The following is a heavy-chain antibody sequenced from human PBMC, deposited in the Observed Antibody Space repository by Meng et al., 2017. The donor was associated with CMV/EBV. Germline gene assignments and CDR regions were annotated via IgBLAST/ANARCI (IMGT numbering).Heavy chain of an antibody. CDR3: VRDHNWGPDY. CDR1: GYRFSDHY. V-gene: IGHV1-2*02. Sequence: QVPLVQPGAEVKSPGASVKVSCPTSGYRFSDHYMHWVRQAPGQGLEWMGWIYPNSGGTHYAQKFQDRVTMTRDTSISTVYMELSRLTSDDTAVYYCVRDHNWGPDYWGQGTLVTVSS. D-gene: IGHD1-1*01. CDR2: IYPNSGGT. J-gene: IGHJ4*02.